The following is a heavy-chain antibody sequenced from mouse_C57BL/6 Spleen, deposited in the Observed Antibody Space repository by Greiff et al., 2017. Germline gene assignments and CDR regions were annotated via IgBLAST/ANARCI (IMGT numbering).Heavy chain of an antibody. Sequence: EVKLVDSGGGLVQPGGSLKLSCAASGFTFSDAWMAWVRQSPEKGLEWVAEISNKANNHATYYAESVNGRFTISRDESKSSVYLQMNSLRAEDTGMYYCTRGISGDYFDYWGQGTTRTVSS. CDR2: ISNKANNHAT. J-gene: IGHJ2*01. V-gene: IGHV6-6*01. D-gene: IGHD2-4*01. CDR3: TRGISGDYFDY. CDR1: GFTFSDAW.